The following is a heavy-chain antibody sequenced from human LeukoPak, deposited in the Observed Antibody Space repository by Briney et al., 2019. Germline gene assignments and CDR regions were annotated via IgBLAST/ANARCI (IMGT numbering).Heavy chain of an antibody. CDR3: GKVNVAGTPPTDNYYFGMDL. CDR1: GFTFSSYA. V-gene: IGHV3-23*01. Sequence: GGSLRLSCAASGFTFSSYAMHWVRQAPGKGLEWVSAISGGGGNTYYADSVKGRFTISRDNSKNTLYLQMNSLRAEDTAVYYCGKVNVAGTPPTDNYYFGMDLWGQGATVTVSS. CDR2: ISGGGGNT. D-gene: IGHD6-19*01. J-gene: IGHJ6*02.